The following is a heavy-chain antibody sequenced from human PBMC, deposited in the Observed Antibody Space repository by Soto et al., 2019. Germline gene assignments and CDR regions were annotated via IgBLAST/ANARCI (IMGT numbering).Heavy chain of an antibody. J-gene: IGHJ4*02. V-gene: IGHV4-61*01. D-gene: IGHD5-12*01. CDR3: ARGGGLVEMATINDQIDY. Sequence: TLSLTCTVSGGSVSSGSYYWSWIRQPPGKGLEWIGYIYYSGSTNYNPSLKSRVTISVDTSKNQFSLKLSSVTAADTAVYYCARGGGLVEMATINDQIDYWGQGTLVTVSS. CDR2: IYYSGST. CDR1: GGSVSSGSYY.